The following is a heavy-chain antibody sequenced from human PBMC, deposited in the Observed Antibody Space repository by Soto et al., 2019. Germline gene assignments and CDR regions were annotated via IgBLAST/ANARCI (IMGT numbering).Heavy chain of an antibody. V-gene: IGHV1-2*04. Sequence: ASVKVSCKASGYTFTGYYMHWVRQAPGQGLEWMGWINPNSGGTNYAQKFQGWVTMTRDTSISTAYMELSRLRSDDTAVYYCARDSAMVNYYYGMDVWGQGTTVTVSS. J-gene: IGHJ6*02. CDR3: ARDSAMVNYYYGMDV. CDR2: INPNSGGT. D-gene: IGHD5-18*01. CDR1: GYTFTGYY.